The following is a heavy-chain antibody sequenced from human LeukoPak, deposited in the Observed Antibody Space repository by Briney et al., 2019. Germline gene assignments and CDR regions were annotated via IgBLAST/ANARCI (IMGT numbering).Heavy chain of an antibody. CDR3: ARGRSNYYGMDV. V-gene: IGHV4-59*01. D-gene: IGHD1-26*01. Sequence: SETLSLTCSVSDGSINSYYWNWIRRPPGKGLEWIGYIYYNGNTNYSPSLKSRVTMSVDTSKYLFSLKVSSVTAADTAVYYCARGRSNYYGMDVWGQGTTVTVSS. J-gene: IGHJ6*02. CDR2: IYYNGNT. CDR1: DGSINSYY.